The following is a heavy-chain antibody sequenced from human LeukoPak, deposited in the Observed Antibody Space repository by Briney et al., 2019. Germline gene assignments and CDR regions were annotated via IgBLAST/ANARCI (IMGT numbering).Heavy chain of an antibody. CDR2: IDPTDSYT. Sequence: GESRKISCKAPGNTMTSYWITRVRQMPGKGPEWVGRIDPTDSYTDYSPSFQGHVTISADKSISTAYLQWSKLKASDTAMYYCASLRSGWGYYNGMDVWGQGTTVIVSS. D-gene: IGHD3-3*01. CDR3: ASLRSGWGYYNGMDV. CDR1: GNTMTSYW. J-gene: IGHJ6*02. V-gene: IGHV5-10-1*01.